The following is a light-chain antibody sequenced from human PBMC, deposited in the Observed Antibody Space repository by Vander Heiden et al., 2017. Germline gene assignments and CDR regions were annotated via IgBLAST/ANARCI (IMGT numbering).Light chain of an antibody. J-gene: IGLJ3*02. V-gene: IGLV1-44*01. CDR1: SSNIGSRT. Sequence: QSVLTRPPSASGTPGQRVSISCSGSSSNIGSRTVNWCQQRPGTTPKLLSYSNDQRPSEGPDRISAATSGTTAYLAVSGLQSEDEADYYCSAWDNSLNAWVFGGGTKLTVL. CDR3: SAWDNSLNAWV. CDR2: SND.